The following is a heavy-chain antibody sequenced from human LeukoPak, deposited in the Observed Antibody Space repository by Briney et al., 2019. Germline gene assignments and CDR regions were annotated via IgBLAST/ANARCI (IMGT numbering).Heavy chain of an antibody. CDR2: IYYSGST. V-gene: IGHV4-59*01. CDR3: AGDYYGSGSFDP. Sequence: SETLSLTCTVSGGSISSYYWSWIRQPPGKGPEWIGYIYYSGSTNYNPSLKSRVTISVDTSKNQFSLKLSSVTAADTAVYYCAGDYYGSGSFDPWGQGTLVTVSS. D-gene: IGHD3-10*01. CDR1: GGSISSYY. J-gene: IGHJ5*02.